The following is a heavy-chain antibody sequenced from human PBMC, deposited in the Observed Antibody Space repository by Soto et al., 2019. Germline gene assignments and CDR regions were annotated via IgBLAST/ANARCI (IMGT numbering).Heavy chain of an antibody. V-gene: IGHV4-59*01. CDR2: VYFSGNT. J-gene: IGHJ5*01. CDR1: GGSLSIYY. Sequence: SETLSLTCTFSGGSLSIYYWTWVRQSPGKGLEWIGYVYFSGNTNYNPSLKSRVTISIDTSKNQFSLRLASVTAADTAFYYCGSLRTSGYVLACGRGNW. D-gene: IGHD6-13*01. CDR3: GSLRTSGYVLACGRGNW.